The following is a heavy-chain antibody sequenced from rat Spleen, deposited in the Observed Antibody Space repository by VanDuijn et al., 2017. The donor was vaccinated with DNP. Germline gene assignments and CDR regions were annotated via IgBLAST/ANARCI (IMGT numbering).Heavy chain of an antibody. J-gene: IGHJ2*01. CDR3: ARWTYYFDY. Sequence: EVQLQESGPGLVKPSQSLSXXCSVTGXXITXXXGGWIRKFPGNKMEWIGHKSYSGSTTYNPSLKGRFSITRDTSKNHFFLHLNSVTTEDTATYYCARWTYYFDYWGQGVMVTVSS. CDR2: KSYSGST. V-gene: IGHV3-1*01. CDR1: GXXITXXX.